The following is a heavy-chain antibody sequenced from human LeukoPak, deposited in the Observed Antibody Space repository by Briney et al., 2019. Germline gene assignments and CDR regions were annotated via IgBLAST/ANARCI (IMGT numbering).Heavy chain of an antibody. D-gene: IGHD6-19*01. V-gene: IGHV1-18*01. CDR3: ARVYSSGWFDAFDI. CDR2: ISAYNGNT. CDR1: GGTFSSYA. J-gene: IGHJ3*02. Sequence: ASVKVSCKASGGTFSSYAISWVRQAPGQGLEWMGWISAYNGNTNYAQKLQGRVTMTTDTSTSTAYMELRSLRSDDTAVYYCARVYSSGWFDAFDIWGQGTMVTVSS.